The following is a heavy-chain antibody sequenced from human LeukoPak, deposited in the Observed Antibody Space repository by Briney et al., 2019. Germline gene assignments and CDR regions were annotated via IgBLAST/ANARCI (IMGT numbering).Heavy chain of an antibody. D-gene: IGHD4-17*01. CDR1: GFTFDDYA. CDR3: AKSYGDYYYMDV. CDR2: ISWNSGSI. V-gene: IGHV3-9*01. Sequence: GGSLRLSCAASGFTFDDYAMHWVRQAPGKGLEWVSGISWNSGSIGYADSVKGRFTISTDNAKNSLYLQMNSLRAEDTALYYCAKSYGDYYYMDVWGKGTTVTVSS. J-gene: IGHJ6*03.